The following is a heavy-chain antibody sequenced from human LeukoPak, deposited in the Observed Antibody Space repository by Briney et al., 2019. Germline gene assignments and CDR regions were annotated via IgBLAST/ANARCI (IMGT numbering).Heavy chain of an antibody. Sequence: GRSLRLSCAASGFIFSNSGMHWVRQAPGKGLEWVTVIYTDGSTKYYADSVKGRCTISRDNSQNTLYLQMNSLRAEDTAVYYCARNSGGRRYYFTEWGQGTLVTVSS. J-gene: IGHJ4*02. D-gene: IGHD3-10*01. V-gene: IGHV3-33*01. CDR1: GFIFSNSG. CDR3: ARNSGGRRYYFTE. CDR2: IYTDGSTK.